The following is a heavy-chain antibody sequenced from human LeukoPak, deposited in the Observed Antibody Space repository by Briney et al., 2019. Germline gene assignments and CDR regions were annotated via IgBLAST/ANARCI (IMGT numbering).Heavy chain of an antibody. D-gene: IGHD3-3*01. V-gene: IGHV1-2*02. CDR3: ARDGRFLEWLPHNWFDP. CDR1: GYTFTGYY. CDR2: INPNSGGT. Sequence: GASVKVSCKASGYTFTGYYMHWVRQAPGQGLEWMGWINPNSGGTNYAQKFQGRVTMTRDTSISTAYMELSRLRSDDTAVYYCARDGRFLEWLPHNWFDPWGQGTLVTVSS. J-gene: IGHJ5*02.